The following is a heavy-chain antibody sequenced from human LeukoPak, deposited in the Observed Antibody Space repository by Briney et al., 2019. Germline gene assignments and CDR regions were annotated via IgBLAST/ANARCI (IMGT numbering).Heavy chain of an antibody. Sequence: GESLKIPCKGSGYSFTSYWIAWVRQMPGKALEWMGIIYPGDSDTRYSPSFQGQVTISADKSISTAYLQWSSLKASDTAIYYCARRGTAYNWFDPWGQGTLVTVSS. CDR3: ARRGTAYNWFDP. D-gene: IGHD1-14*01. V-gene: IGHV5-51*01. CDR2: IYPGDSDT. CDR1: GYSFTSYW. J-gene: IGHJ5*02.